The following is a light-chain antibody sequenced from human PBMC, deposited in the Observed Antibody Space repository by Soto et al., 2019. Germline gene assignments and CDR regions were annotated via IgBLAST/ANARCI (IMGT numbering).Light chain of an antibody. J-gene: IGLJ2*01. CDR3: QTWGTGHVV. CDR2: LNSDGSH. V-gene: IGLV4-69*01. Sequence: QLVLTQSPSASASLGASVKLTCTLSSGHSSYAIAWHQQQPEKGPRYLMKLNSDGSHSKWDGIPDRFSGSSSGAERYLTISSLQSEDEADYYCQTWGTGHVVFGGGTKLTVL. CDR1: SGHSSYA.